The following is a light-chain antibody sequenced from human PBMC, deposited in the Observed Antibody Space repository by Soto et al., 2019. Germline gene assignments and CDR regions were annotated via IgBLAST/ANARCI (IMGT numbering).Light chain of an antibody. CDR1: VGFYGL. CDR2: DVS. Sequence: QSALTQPASVSGSPGQSITMSCTDVGFYGLVSWYQQYPGKVPKLMIYDVSQRPSGVSDRFSGSKSGNTAYLTISALQAADEADYYCSLDAGSSNYVVGTGTKLTVL. CDR3: SLDAGSSNYV. V-gene: IGLV2-23*02. J-gene: IGLJ1*01.